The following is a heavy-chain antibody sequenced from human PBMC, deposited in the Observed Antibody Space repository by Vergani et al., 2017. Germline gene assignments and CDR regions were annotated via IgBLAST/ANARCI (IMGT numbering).Heavy chain of an antibody. V-gene: IGHV4-34*01. Sequence: QVQLQQRGAGLLKPSETLSLTCAVYGGSFSGYYWSWIRQPTGKGLEWIGEINHSGSANYNPSLQSRVTISIDTSKNQFSLRLFSVTAADTAVYYCARAGIWLPNNWGQGTLVTVS. CDR2: INHSGSA. CDR3: ARAGIWLPNN. D-gene: IGHD3-9*01. J-gene: IGHJ4*02. CDR1: GGSFSGYY.